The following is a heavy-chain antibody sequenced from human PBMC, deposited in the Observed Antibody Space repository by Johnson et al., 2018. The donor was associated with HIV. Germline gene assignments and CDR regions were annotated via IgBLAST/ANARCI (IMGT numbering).Heavy chain of an antibody. CDR1: GFTVSSNY. V-gene: IGHV3-66*03. CDR2: IYSGGST. J-gene: IGHJ3*02. D-gene: IGHD6-13*01. CDR3: ARGRKVIEGAVGLVIDAFDM. Sequence: VQLVESGGGLIQPGGSLRLSCAASGFTVSSNYMSWVRQAPGKGLEWVSVIYSGGSTYYADSVKGRFTISRDNSKNTLYLQMNSLGAEDSALYYYARGRKVIEGAVGLVIDAFDMWDQGTLVTVSS.